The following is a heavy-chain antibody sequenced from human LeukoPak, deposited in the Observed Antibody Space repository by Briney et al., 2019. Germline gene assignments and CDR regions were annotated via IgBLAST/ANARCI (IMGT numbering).Heavy chain of an antibody. Sequence: PGGTLRLSCAASGFSFSSDWMSWVRQAPGKGLEWVANIKRDGSEKYYVDSVKGRFTISRDNADNSLYLHMNSLRAENTAVYYCARPLMGGGNSLFDSRGQGTLVTVCS. J-gene: IGHJ4*02. V-gene: IGHV3-7*05. D-gene: IGHD4-23*01. CDR1: GFSFSSDW. CDR2: IKRDGSEK. CDR3: ARPLMGGGNSLFDS.